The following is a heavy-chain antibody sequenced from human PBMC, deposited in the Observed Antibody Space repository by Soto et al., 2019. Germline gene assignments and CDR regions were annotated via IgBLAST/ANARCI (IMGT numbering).Heavy chain of an antibody. V-gene: IGHV1-18*01. CDR2: ISAQSGNT. CDR3: ARGRYGAY. CDR1: GYAFTTYG. J-gene: IGHJ4*02. D-gene: IGHD3-10*01. Sequence: QVHLVQSGAEVKKPGASVKVSCKGSGYAFTTYGITWVRQAPGQGLEWMGWISAQSGNTNYAQKLQVRVTVTRDTSTSTAYMDLRSLRSDDTAVYYCARGRYGAYWGQGALVTVSS.